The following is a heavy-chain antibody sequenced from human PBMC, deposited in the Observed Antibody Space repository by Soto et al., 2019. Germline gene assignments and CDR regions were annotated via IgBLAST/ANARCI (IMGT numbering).Heavy chain of an antibody. CDR1: GGSISSYY. J-gene: IGHJ5*02. CDR3: AISSSWGFCSSTSFYRWFHP. D-gene: IGHD2-2*02. V-gene: IGHV4-59*01. CDR2: IYYSGST. Sequence: SETLSLTCTVSGGSISSYYWSWIRQPPGKGLEWIGYIYYSGSTNYNPSLKSRVTISVDTSKNQFSLKLSYVPAADTTEYYCAISSSWGFCSSTSFYRWFHPWGQGTLVTVSS.